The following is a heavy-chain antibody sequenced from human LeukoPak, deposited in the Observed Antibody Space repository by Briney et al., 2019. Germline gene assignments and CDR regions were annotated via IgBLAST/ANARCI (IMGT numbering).Heavy chain of an antibody. CDR3: ARARGIVVVPAADLLGY. CDR2: INPNSGGT. D-gene: IGHD2-2*01. V-gene: IGHV1-2*02. CDR1: GYTFTGYY. J-gene: IGHJ4*02. Sequence: GASVTVSYKASGYTFTGYYMHWVRQAPGQGLEWMGWINPNSGGTNYAQKFQGRVTMTRDTSISTAYMELSRLRSDDTAVYYCARARGIVVVPAADLLGYWGQGTLVTVSS.